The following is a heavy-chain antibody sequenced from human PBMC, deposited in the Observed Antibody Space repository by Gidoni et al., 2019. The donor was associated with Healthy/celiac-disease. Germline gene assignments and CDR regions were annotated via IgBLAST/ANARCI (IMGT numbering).Heavy chain of an antibody. CDR3: ATYDYVGGSYRYSPLYYFDY. CDR1: GYTITELS. J-gene: IGHJ4*02. Sequence: QVQLVQSGAEVKKPGASVKVSCTVSGYTITELSMHWVRQAPGKGLEWMGGFDPEDGETIYAQKFQGRVTMTEDTSTDTAYMELSSLRSEDTAVYYCATYDYVGGSYRYSPLYYFDYWGQGTLVTVSS. CDR2: FDPEDGET. V-gene: IGHV1-24*01. D-gene: IGHD3-16*02.